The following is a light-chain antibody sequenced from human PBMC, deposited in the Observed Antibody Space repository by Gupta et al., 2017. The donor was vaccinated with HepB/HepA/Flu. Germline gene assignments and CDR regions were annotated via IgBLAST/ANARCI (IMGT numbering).Light chain of an antibody. CDR1: TSNIGKNH. Sequence: LSQPPSVSAAPAQNVTIACPGSTSNIGKNHVSWLQQFPGTAPTLLIDDNIRRPSGIPGRFSGSKSCTSATLATTGLQTGDEADYYCGKSDSSLSGGVFGGGTKLTVL. V-gene: IGLV1-51*01. CDR3: GKSDSSLSGGV. J-gene: IGLJ2*01. CDR2: DNI.